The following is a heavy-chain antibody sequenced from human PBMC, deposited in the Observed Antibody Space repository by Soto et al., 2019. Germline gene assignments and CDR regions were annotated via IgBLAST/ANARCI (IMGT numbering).Heavy chain of an antibody. D-gene: IGHD3-10*01. J-gene: IGHJ4*02. CDR2: IGTAGDT. CDR1: GFTFSSYD. CDR3: AGRGDGLDY. Sequence: EVQLVESGGDLVQPGGSLRLSCAASGFTFSSYDFHWVRQATGKGLEWVPGIGTAGDTYYAGSVKGRFIMSSENAKNSLYRQMNSLRAGDTAVYYCAGRGDGLDYLGQGTLVTVS. V-gene: IGHV3-13*01.